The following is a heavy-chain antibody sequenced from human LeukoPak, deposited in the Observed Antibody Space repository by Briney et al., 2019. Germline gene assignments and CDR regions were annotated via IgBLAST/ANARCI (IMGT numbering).Heavy chain of an antibody. Sequence: AGGSLRLSCAASGFTFSSYGMHWVRQAPGKGLEWVAVIWYDGSNKYYADSVKGRFTISRDNSKNTLYLQMNSLRAEDTAVYYCAKGALYYYYYMDVWGKGTTVTVSS. CDR2: IWYDGSNK. V-gene: IGHV3-33*06. CDR1: GFTFSSYG. CDR3: AKGALYYYYYMDV. J-gene: IGHJ6*03.